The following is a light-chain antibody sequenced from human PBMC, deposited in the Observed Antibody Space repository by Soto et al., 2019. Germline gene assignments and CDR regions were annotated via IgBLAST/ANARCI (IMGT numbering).Light chain of an antibody. V-gene: IGKV3-15*01. CDR1: QSVSSN. CDR3: QQYNNLPPPYT. J-gene: IGKJ2*01. Sequence: EIVMTQSPATLSVSPGERATLSCRASQSVSSNLAWYQQKPGQAPRLLIYGASTRATGIPARFSGSGSGTEFTLTISSLQSEDFAVYSCQQYNNLPPPYTFGRGTKLKIK. CDR2: GAS.